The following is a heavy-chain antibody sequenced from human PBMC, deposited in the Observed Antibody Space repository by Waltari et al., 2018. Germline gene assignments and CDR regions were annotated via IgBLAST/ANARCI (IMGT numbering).Heavy chain of an antibody. J-gene: IGHJ4*02. CDR2: IYHSGLT. V-gene: IGHV4-4*02. D-gene: IGHD2-8*02. CDR3: ARTTGELYWSGDY. CDR1: GGSISSSNW. Sequence: QVQLQESGPGLVKPSGTLSLTCAVSGGSISSSNWWSWVRQPPGKGLEWIGEIYHSGLTNYSPSLKSRFTISVDKSKNQFSLKLSSVTAADTAVYYCARTTGELYWSGDYWGQGTLVTVSS.